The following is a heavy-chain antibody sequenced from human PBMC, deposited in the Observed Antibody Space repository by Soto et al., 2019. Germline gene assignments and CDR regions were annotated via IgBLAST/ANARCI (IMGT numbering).Heavy chain of an antibody. CDR2: INHSGST. Sequence: QVQLQQWGAGLLKPSETLSLTCAVYGGSFSGYYWSWIRQPPGKGLEWIGEINHSGSTNYNPSLKSRVTISGDTSKNQFSLKLSSVTAADTAVYYCARGDTIFPYYYYYGMDVWGQGTTVTVSS. CDR1: GGSFSGYY. J-gene: IGHJ6*02. CDR3: ARGDTIFPYYYYYGMDV. D-gene: IGHD3-3*01. V-gene: IGHV4-34*01.